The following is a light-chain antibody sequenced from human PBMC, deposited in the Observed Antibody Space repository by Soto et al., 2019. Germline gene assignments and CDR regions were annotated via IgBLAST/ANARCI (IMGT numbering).Light chain of an antibody. J-gene: IGKJ3*01. CDR2: GAS. Sequence: EIVLTQSPGTLSLSPGERATLSCRATQILSSDYLAWYQQRPGQAPRLLIHGASSRATGIPDRFSGSGSGADFTPTITTPEPEAFAEYYYHHYAYSQSTFGPGTKVDIK. V-gene: IGKV3-20*01. CDR1: QILSSDY. CDR3: HHYAYSQST.